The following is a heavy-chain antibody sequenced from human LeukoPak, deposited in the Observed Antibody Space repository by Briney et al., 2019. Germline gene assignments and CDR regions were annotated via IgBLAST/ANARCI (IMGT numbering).Heavy chain of an antibody. V-gene: IGHV4-34*01. D-gene: IGHD1-1*01. CDR2: INHSGST. CDR3: ARYGGTQYYYYYYMDV. Sequence: GSLRLSCAASGFTFSSYAMSWVRQAPGKGLEWIGDINHSGSTNYNPSLTSRVTISVDPSKNQFSLNLSSVTAADTAVYYCARYGGTQYYYYYYMDVWGKGTTVTVSS. J-gene: IGHJ6*03. CDR1: GFTFSSYA.